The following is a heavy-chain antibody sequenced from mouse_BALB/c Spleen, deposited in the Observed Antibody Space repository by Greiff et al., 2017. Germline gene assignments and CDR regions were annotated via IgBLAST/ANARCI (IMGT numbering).Heavy chain of an antibody. CDR1: GYTFTDYN. D-gene: IGHD1-1*01. CDR3: ARPYYYGSSCFAY. J-gene: IGHJ3*01. CDR2: IYPYNGGT. Sequence: VHVKQSGPELVKPGASVKISCKASGYTFTDYNMHWVKQSHGKSLEWIGYIYPYNGGTGYNQKFKSKATLTVDNSSSTAYMELRSLTSEDSAVYYCARPYYYGSSCFAYWGQGTLVTVSA. V-gene: IGHV1S29*02.